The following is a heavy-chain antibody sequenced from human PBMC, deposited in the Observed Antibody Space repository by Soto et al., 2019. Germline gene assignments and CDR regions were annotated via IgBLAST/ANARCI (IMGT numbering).Heavy chain of an antibody. J-gene: IGHJ6*02. D-gene: IGHD3-10*01. V-gene: IGHV4-59*01. CDR3: ARGIHYGSGSYPVGGYYYGMDV. CDR2: IYYSGST. Sequence: SETLSLTCTVSGGAISSYYWSWIRQPPGKGLEWIGYIYYSGSTNYNPSLKSRVTISVDTSKNQFSLKLSSVTAADTAVYYCARGIHYGSGSYPVGGYYYGMDVWGQGTTVT. CDR1: GGAISSYY.